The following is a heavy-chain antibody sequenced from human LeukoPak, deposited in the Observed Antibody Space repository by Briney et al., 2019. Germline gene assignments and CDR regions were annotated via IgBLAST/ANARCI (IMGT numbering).Heavy chain of an antibody. V-gene: IGHV3-13*01. D-gene: IGHD6-19*01. CDR2: IGTVGDT. CDR3: ARQRETAVAGTGFDY. Sequence: SGGSLRLSCAASGFTFSNYDMHWVRHATGKGLEWVSAIGTVGDTYYPGSVKGRFTISRVDAKNSLYLQMNSLTAGDTAVYYCARQRETAVAGTGFDYWGQGTLVAVSS. CDR1: GFTFSNYD. J-gene: IGHJ4*02.